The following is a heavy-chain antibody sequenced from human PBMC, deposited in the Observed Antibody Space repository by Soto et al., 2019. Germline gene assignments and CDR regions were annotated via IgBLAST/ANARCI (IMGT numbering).Heavy chain of an antibody. D-gene: IGHD3-10*01. J-gene: IGHJ4*02. V-gene: IGHV3-74*01. Sequence: GGSLRLSCAASGFTFSSYGMHWVRQAPGKGLVWVAVISSDGSSTSYADSVKGRFTISRDNAKNTLYLQMNSLRAEDTAVYYCARDPNYYDYWGQGTLVTVSS. CDR1: GFTFSSYG. CDR3: ARDPNYYDY. CDR2: ISSDGSST.